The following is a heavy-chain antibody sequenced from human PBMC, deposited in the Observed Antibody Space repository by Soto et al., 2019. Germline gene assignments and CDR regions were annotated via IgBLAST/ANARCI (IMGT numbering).Heavy chain of an antibody. V-gene: IGHV4-59*01. Sequence: LSLTCTVSGGSISDFYWSWIRQPPRKGLEWIGYIYYSGSTNYNPSLKSRVTISVDTSKNQFSLNLRSMSPADTAVYYCARVGGLAARTFDYWGPGTLVTVSS. CDR3: ARVGGLAARTFDY. CDR2: IYYSGST. J-gene: IGHJ4*02. CDR1: GGSISDFY. D-gene: IGHD6-6*01.